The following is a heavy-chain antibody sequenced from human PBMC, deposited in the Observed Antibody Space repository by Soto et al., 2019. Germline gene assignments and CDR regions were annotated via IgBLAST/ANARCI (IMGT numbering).Heavy chain of an antibody. CDR3: ARQGGIAAATINYYYYYGMDV. J-gene: IGHJ6*02. V-gene: IGHV5-10-1*01. Sequence: PGESLKISCKGSGYSLTSYWISWVRQMPGKGLEWMGRIDPSDSYTNYSPSFQGHVTISADKSISTAYLQWSSLKASDTAMYYCARQGGIAAATINYYYYYGMDVWGQGTTVTVSS. D-gene: IGHD6-13*01. CDR1: GYSLTSYW. CDR2: IDPSDSYT.